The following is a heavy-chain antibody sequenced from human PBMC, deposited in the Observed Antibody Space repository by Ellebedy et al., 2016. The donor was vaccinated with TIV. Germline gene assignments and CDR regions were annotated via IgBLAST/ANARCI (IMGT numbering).Heavy chain of an antibody. V-gene: IGHV3-48*04. J-gene: IGHJ5*02. D-gene: IGHD1-1*01. CDR1: GFTFSDYS. Sequence: GESLKISCTASGFTFSDYSMNWVRQAPGKGLEWVSYIRGRSETIYYADSVKGRFTISRDNAKNSLNLQMNSLRAEDTAIYYCAKDRVPDGRWNFDLWGQGTLVTVSS. CDR2: IRGRSETI. CDR3: AKDRVPDGRWNFDL.